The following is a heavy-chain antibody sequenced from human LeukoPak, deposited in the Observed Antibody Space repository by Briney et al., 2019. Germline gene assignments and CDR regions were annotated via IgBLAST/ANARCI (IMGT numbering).Heavy chain of an antibody. CDR2: INHSGST. Sequence: PSETLSLTCAVYGGSFSGYYWSWIRQPPGKGLEWIGEINHSGSTNYNPSLKSRITMPVDTSKNQFSLRLNSVTATDTAVYYCATRRSGSHPYYWGQGTLVTVSS. CDR3: ATRRSGSHPYY. J-gene: IGHJ4*02. CDR1: GGSFSGYY. V-gene: IGHV4-34*01. D-gene: IGHD1-26*01.